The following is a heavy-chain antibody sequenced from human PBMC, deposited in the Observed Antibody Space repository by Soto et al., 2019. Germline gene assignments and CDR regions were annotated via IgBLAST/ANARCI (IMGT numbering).Heavy chain of an antibody. D-gene: IGHD3-10*01. CDR2: IYWDDDK. CDR1: GFTLSTSGVG. Sequence: QITLKESGPTLVKPTQTLTLTCTFSGFTLSTSGVGVGWIRQPTGKALEWLALIYWDDDKRYSPSLKSRLTITNDTSKNQVVLTMTNMDPVDTATYYGAHRTHTMVREIDAFDIWGQGTMVTVSS. J-gene: IGHJ3*02. V-gene: IGHV2-5*02. CDR3: AHRTHTMVREIDAFDI.